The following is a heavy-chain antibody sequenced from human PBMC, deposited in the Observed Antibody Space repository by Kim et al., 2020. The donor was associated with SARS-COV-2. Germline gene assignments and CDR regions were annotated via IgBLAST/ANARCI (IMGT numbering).Heavy chain of an antibody. Sequence: GGSLRLSCAASGFTFSDYYMSWIRQAPGKGLEWVSYISSSTSYTKYADSVKGRFTISRGNAKNSLYLQMNSLRAEDTAVYYCAGVGFGDSSAYYFDYWGQGTLVTVSS. V-gene: IGHV3-11*05. J-gene: IGHJ4*02. D-gene: IGHD3-22*01. CDR3: AGVGFGDSSAYYFDY. CDR1: GFTFSDYY. CDR2: ISSSTSYT.